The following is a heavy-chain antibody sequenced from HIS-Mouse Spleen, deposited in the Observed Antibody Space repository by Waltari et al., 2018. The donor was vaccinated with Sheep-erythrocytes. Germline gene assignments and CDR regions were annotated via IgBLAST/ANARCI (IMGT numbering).Heavy chain of an antibody. CDR3: ARVASGATFDY. V-gene: IGHV3-21*01. D-gene: IGHD1-26*01. CDR1: GFTFSSYS. J-gene: IGHJ4*02. CDR2: FSSSSRYI. Sequence: EVQLVESGGGLVKPGGSRRLSCAASGFTFSSYSMNWVRQAPGKGMEWVSSFSSSSRYIYYSDSVKGRFTISRDHAKNSLYLQMNSLRAEDTAVYYCARVASGATFDYWGQGTLVTVSS.